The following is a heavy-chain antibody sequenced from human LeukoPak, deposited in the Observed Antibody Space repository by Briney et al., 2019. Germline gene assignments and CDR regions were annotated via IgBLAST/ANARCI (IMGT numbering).Heavy chain of an antibody. CDR3: ARLRFYYDSSGYSPPRSYFDY. V-gene: IGHV4-39*07. D-gene: IGHD3-22*01. CDR1: GGSISSSSYY. CDR2: IYYSGST. J-gene: IGHJ4*02. Sequence: PSETLSLTCTVSGGSISSSSYYWGWIRQPPGKGLEWIGSIYYSGSTYYNPSLKSRVTISVDTSKNQFSLKLSSVTAADTAVYYCARLRFYYDSSGYSPPRSYFDYWGQGTLVTVSS.